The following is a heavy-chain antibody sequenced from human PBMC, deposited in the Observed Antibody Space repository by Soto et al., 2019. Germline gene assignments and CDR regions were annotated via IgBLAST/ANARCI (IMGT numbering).Heavy chain of an antibody. Sequence: QVQLVQSGAEVKKPGASVKVSCKASGYTFTSYAMHWVRQAPGQRLEWMGWINAGNGNTKYSQKFQRRVTITRDTSASTAYMALSRLISEDRVVYYGAGPATYIWNDAQYYYYFGMDVWGQGTTVTVSS. CDR3: AGPATYIWNDAQYYYYFGMDV. CDR1: GYTFTSYA. J-gene: IGHJ6*02. D-gene: IGHD1-1*01. CDR2: INAGNGNT. V-gene: IGHV1-3*01.